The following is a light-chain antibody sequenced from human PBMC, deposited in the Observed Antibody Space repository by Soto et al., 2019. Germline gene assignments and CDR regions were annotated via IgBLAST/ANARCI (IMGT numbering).Light chain of an antibody. J-gene: IGKJ4*01. Sequence: AIRMTQSPSSFSASTGDRVTITCRASQGISSYLAWYQQKPGKAPKLLIYAASTLQSGVLSRFSGSGSGTDFTLTISCLQSEDCATYYCQQYYSYPLTFGGGTKVEIK. CDR2: AAS. CDR1: QGISSY. CDR3: QQYYSYPLT. V-gene: IGKV1-8*01.